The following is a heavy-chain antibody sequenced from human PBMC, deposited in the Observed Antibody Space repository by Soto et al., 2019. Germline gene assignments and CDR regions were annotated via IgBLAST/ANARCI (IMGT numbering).Heavy chain of an antibody. V-gene: IGHV3-30-3*01. CDR1: GFTFSSYA. J-gene: IGHJ4*02. Sequence: GGSLRLSCAASGFTFSSYAMHWVRQAPGKGLEWVAVISYDGSNKYYADSVKGRFTISRDNSKNTLYLQMNSLRAEDTAVYYCAREDGDSSGYFDYWGQGTLVTVSS. CDR2: ISYDGSNK. D-gene: IGHD6-19*01. CDR3: AREDGDSSGYFDY.